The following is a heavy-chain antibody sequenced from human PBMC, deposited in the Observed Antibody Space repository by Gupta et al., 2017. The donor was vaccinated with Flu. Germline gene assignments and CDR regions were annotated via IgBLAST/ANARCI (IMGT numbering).Heavy chain of an antibody. J-gene: IGHJ5*02. CDR2: ISGSGAGT. V-gene: IGHV3-23*04. CDR1: GFSLSKFA. CDR3: AKDTDFAESYYRDDQ. D-gene: IGHD1-26*01. Sequence: EVQLVESGGGSAQRGGATIHSCVASGFSLSKFALSWVRQAPGKGPEWVSAISGSGAGTKYADSVKGRFTISRDNSKNSVYLQMSSLRPEDTAIYYCAKDTDFAESYYRDDQWGQVTLVSVSS.